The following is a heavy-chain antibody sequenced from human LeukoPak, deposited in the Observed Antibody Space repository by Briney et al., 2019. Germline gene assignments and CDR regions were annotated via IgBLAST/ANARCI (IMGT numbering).Heavy chain of an antibody. J-gene: IGHJ4*02. CDR1: GFTFSDFT. V-gene: IGHV3-48*01. CDR2: ISVTSNTI. Sequence: GGSLRLSCAASGFTFSDFTMSWVRQAPGKGLEWLSYISVTSNTIYYADSVRGRFTISRDNADNSLFLQMKSLRVDDTAVYYCARGHSSSWLGDYFDYWGQGTLVTVSS. D-gene: IGHD6-13*01. CDR3: ARGHSSSWLGDYFDY.